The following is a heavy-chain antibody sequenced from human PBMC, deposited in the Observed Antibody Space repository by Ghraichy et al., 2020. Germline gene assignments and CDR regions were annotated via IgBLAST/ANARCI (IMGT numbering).Heavy chain of an antibody. CDR1: GFSISSGYY. CDR3: ARAPTVVTPDWYFDR. V-gene: IGHV4-38-2*02. J-gene: IGHJ2*01. CDR2: IYHSGRT. Sequence: GSLRLSCSVSGFSISSGYYWGLIRQSAGKGLEWAESIYHSGRTYDNPPLKSRVTISVDTCKDQFSLKLFTVTAADTAVYYCARAPTVVTPDWYFDRWGPATLVTVSS. D-gene: IGHD4-23*01.